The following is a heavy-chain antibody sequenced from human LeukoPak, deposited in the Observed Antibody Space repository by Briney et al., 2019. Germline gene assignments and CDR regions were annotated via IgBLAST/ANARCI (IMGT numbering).Heavy chain of an antibody. CDR1: GFTFSSYA. CDR2: ISGSGGST. D-gene: IGHD3-22*01. Sequence: GGSLRLSCAASGFTFSSYAMSWVRQAPGKGLEWVSAISGSGGSTYYADSVKGRFTISRDNSKNTLFLQMNSLRAEDTAVYYCAKKRSITMIVVAAPDFDYWGQGTLVTVSS. CDR3: AKKRSITMIVVAAPDFDY. J-gene: IGHJ4*02. V-gene: IGHV3-23*01.